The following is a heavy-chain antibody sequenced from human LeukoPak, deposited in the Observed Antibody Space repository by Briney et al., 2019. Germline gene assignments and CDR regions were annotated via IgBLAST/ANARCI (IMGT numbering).Heavy chain of an antibody. V-gene: IGHV3-7*04. Sequence: GGSLRLSCAASGFTLSSYSMNWVRQAPGKGLQWVANINQDGSEKYYVDSVKGRFTISRDNAKNSLYLQMKSLRIEDTAVYYCARYGALDYWGQGTLVTVSS. CDR1: GFTLSSYS. J-gene: IGHJ4*02. D-gene: IGHD4-17*01. CDR3: ARYGALDY. CDR2: INQDGSEK.